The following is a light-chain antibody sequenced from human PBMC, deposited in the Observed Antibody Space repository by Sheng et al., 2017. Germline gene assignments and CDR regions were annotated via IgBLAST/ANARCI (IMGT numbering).Light chain of an antibody. CDR1: SSNIGAGYD. CDR2: GNS. V-gene: IGLV1-40*01. CDR3: QSYDTSLSGSGV. J-gene: IGLJ2*01. Sequence: QSVLTQPPSVSGAPGQRVTISCTGSSSNIGAGYDVHWYQHLPGTAPKLLIYGNSNRPSGVPDRFSGSNSGTSASLAITGLQAEDEADYYCQSYDTSLSGSGVFGGGTKLTVL.